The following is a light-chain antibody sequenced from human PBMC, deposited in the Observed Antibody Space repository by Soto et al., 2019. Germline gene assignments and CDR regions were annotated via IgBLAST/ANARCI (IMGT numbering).Light chain of an antibody. CDR3: CTYAGGSLV. CDR1: SGDIGGYNY. Sequence: QSALTQPRSVSGSPGQSVTISCTGASGDIGGYNYVSWYQHHPGKAPKLIIFDVNKRPSGVPDRFSGSKSGNTASLTISGLQPEDEADYYCCTYAGGSLVFGGGTKLTVL. J-gene: IGLJ2*01. CDR2: DVN. V-gene: IGLV2-11*01.